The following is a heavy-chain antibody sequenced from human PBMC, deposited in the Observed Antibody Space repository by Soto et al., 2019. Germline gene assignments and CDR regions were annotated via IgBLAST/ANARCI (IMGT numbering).Heavy chain of an antibody. D-gene: IGHD3-22*01. J-gene: IGHJ4*02. CDR1: GFPFSNYA. V-gene: IGHV3-23*01. CDR3: AKIESRFFYDSTGYYPFDY. CDR2: LSGSGVST. Sequence: VASLRLSCVASGFPFSNYAMTWVRQATGKGLEWVSALSGSGVSTYYADSVMGRFTISRDNSKNTVYLQMNSLRAEDTAVYYCAKIESRFFYDSTGYYPFDYWGQGTLVTVSS.